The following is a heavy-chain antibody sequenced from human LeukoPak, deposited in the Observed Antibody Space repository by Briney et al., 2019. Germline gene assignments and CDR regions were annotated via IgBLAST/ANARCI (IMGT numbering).Heavy chain of an antibody. CDR3: ARVWDWLLGGFDY. J-gene: IGHJ4*02. V-gene: IGHV3-7*04. CDR1: GFTFSSYW. CDR2: IRQDGSEK. D-gene: IGHD3/OR15-3a*01. Sequence: PGGSLRLSCAASGFTFSSYWMSWVRQAPGKGLEWVANIRQDGSEKYYVDSVKGRFTISRDNAKNSLYLQMNSLRAEDTAVYYCARVWDWLLGGFDYWGQGTLVTVSS.